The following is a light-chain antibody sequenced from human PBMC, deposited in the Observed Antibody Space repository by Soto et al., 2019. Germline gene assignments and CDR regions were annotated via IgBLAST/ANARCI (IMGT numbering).Light chain of an antibody. J-gene: IGKJ3*01. CDR3: HQYGSTPFT. CDR1: QGVSADS. CDR2: GAS. Sequence: EIVLTQSPGTLSLSPGDTATLSCRASQGVSADSLAWYQQSLGQAPRLLIYGASSRAAGIPDRFSGNGSGTDFILTIIRLESEDFALYYCHQYGSTPFTFCPGTKVDIK. V-gene: IGKV3-20*01.